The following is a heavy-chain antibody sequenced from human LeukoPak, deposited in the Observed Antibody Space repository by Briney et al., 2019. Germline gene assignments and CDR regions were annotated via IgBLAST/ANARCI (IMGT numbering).Heavy chain of an antibody. CDR1: GYTFTSYW. CDR2: IYPGDSDT. Sequence: KVSCKASGYTFTSYWIGWVRQMPGKGLEWMGLIYPGDSDTRYSPSFHGQVTISADKSISTAYLQWSSLKASDTAMYYCARPSGSYYRLDAFDIWGQGTMVTVSS. D-gene: IGHD1-26*01. J-gene: IGHJ3*02. CDR3: ARPSGSYYRLDAFDI. V-gene: IGHV5-51*01.